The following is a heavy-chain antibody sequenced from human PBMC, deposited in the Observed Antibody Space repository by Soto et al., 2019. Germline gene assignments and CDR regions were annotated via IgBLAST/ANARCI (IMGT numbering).Heavy chain of an antibody. CDR2: TSHNGIT. CDR3: ARGEIVMLD. CDR1: GDSMNNERSY. V-gene: IGHV4-31*03. Sequence: QVQLQESGPGLVEPSETLSLRCTVSGDSMNNERSYWSWIRQSPGRGLEWIGYTSHNGITWYNPSLQSRVSISIDKSEDHFSLEVRSVTDADTAVYYCARGEIVMLDWGQGALVTVSS. D-gene: IGHD3-16*01. J-gene: IGHJ4*02.